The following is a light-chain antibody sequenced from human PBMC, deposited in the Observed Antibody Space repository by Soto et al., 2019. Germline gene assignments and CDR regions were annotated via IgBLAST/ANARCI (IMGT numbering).Light chain of an antibody. CDR3: QQYNNWPQT. V-gene: IGKV3-20*01. CDR2: GAS. Sequence: EIVLTQSPGTLSLSPGERATLSCRASQSVSSSYLAWYQQKPGQAPRLLIYGASSRATGIPDRFSGSGSGTDFTLTISRLEPEDSAVYYCQQYNNWPQTFGQGTKVDIK. J-gene: IGKJ1*01. CDR1: QSVSSSY.